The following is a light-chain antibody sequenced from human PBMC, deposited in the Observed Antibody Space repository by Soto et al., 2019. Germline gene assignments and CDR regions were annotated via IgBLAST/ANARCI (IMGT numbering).Light chain of an antibody. CDR1: QSITTY. J-gene: IGKJ1*01. V-gene: IGKV1-39*01. CDR2: AAS. Sequence: DIQMTQSPSSLSAFVGDRVTITCRASQSITTYLNWYQQKPGKAPKLLIYAASYLQSGAPSRFSGSGSGTDFTLTISSLQPEDFATYYCQQTFTSPRTFGQGTKVEIK. CDR3: QQTFTSPRT.